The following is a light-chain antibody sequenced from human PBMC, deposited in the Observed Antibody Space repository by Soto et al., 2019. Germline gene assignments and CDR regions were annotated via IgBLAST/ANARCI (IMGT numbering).Light chain of an antibody. CDR2: GAS. V-gene: IGKV3-20*01. J-gene: IGKJ5*01. Sequence: ELVLTQSPGTLSLSPGERATLSCRASQSVSSSYLAWYQQKPGQAPRLLIYGASSRATGIPDRFSGSGSGKDFTLTISRLEPEDFAVYFCQQYGSSPVTFGQETRLEIK. CDR3: QQYGSSPVT. CDR1: QSVSSSY.